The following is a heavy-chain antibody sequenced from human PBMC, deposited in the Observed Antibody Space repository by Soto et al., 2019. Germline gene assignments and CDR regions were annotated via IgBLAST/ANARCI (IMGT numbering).Heavy chain of an antibody. CDR1: GGSISSYY. D-gene: IGHD6-19*01. Sequence: SETLSLTCTVSGGSISSYYWTWIRQPPGKGLEWIGYIYNNVNTNYNPSLKSRVTISVDTSKNQFSLKLNSVTAADTAVYYCAREERLYSSGLDPWGQGTLVTVSS. V-gene: IGHV4-59*01. J-gene: IGHJ5*02. CDR2: IYNNVNT. CDR3: AREERLYSSGLDP.